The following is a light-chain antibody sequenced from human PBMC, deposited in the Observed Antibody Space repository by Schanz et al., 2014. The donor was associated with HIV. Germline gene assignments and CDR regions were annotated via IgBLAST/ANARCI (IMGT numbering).Light chain of an antibody. CDR2: GAS. CDR1: QSVSSN. CDR3: QQYTDWPPIT. Sequence: EIVLTQSPGTLSLSPGERATLSCRASQSVSSNLAWYQQKPGQPPRLLVYGASSRATGIPDRFSGSGSGTDFTLTISRLEPEDFAVYYCQQYTDWPPITFGQGTRLEIK. V-gene: IGKV3-20*01. J-gene: IGKJ5*01.